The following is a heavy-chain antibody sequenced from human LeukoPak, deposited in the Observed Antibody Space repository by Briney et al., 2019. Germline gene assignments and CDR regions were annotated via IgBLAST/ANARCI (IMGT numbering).Heavy chain of an antibody. CDR3: ARGSTVTTPFDY. CDR1: GFTFSSYT. V-gene: IGHV3-33*08. Sequence: GGSLRLSCAASGFTFSSYTMNWVRQAPGKGLEWVAVIWYDGSNKYYADSVKGRFTISRDNSKNTLYLQMNSLRAEDTAVYYCARGSTVTTPFDYWGQGTLVTVSS. CDR2: IWYDGSNK. J-gene: IGHJ4*02. D-gene: IGHD4-17*01.